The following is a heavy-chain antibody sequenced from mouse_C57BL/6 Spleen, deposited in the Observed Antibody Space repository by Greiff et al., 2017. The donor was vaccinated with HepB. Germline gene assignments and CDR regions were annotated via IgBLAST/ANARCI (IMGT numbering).Heavy chain of an antibody. V-gene: IGHV1-42*01. CDR2: VNPSTDGT. Sequence: VQLQQSGPELVKPGASVQISCKASGYSFTGYYMNWVKRSPDKSLEWIGEVNPSTDGTTYNQKFKAKATLTVDKASSTAYMQLKSLTSEDSAVYYCARTYRGFADWGQGTLVTVSA. CDR1: GYSFTGYY. CDR3: ARTYRGFAD. J-gene: IGHJ3*01.